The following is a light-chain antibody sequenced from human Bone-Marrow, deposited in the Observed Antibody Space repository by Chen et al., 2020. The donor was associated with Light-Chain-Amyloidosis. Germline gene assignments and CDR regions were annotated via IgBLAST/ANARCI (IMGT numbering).Light chain of an antibody. Sequence: DIQMTQSPSTLSASVGDRVTITCRASQSISSWLAWYQQKPGKAPKLLIYKASSLESGVPSRFSGSGSGTEFTRTISSLQPDDFATYYCQQYNSYTFGQGTKLEIK. V-gene: IGKV1-5*03. CDR2: KAS. J-gene: IGKJ2*01. CDR3: QQYNSYT. CDR1: QSISSW.